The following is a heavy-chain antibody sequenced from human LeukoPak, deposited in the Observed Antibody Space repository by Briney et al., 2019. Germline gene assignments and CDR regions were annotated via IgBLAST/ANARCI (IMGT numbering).Heavy chain of an antibody. CDR1: GGPLSRTNW. D-gene: IGHD4-17*01. J-gene: IGHJ4*02. V-gene: IGHV4-4*02. CDR2: IYHSGST. CDR3: AGVDGDYPDY. Sequence: SETLSLPCAVPGGPLSRTNWRSRARHPPGKGPGWIGEIYHSGSTTYNPSLKSRATIPVDTSKNQLPLKLSSVTAADTAVYYWAGVDGDYPDYWGQGTLVIVSS.